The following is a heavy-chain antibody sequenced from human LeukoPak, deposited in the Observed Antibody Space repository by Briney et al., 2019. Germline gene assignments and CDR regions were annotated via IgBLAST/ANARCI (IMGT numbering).Heavy chain of an antibody. D-gene: IGHD4-17*01. CDR2: IYPGDSDT. CDR1: GYSFTSYW. Sequence: GESLKISCKGSGYSFTSYWIGWVRQMPGKGLEWMGIIYPGDSDTRYSPSFQGQVTISADKSISTAYLQWSSLKASDTAMYYCARALRTGQGDYVPVLWGQGTLVIVSS. CDR3: ARALRTGQGDYVPVL. V-gene: IGHV5-51*01. J-gene: IGHJ4*02.